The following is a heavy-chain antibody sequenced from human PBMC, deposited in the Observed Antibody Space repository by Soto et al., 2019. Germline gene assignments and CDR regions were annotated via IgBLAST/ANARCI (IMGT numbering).Heavy chain of an antibody. J-gene: IGHJ4*02. D-gene: IGHD2-2*03. Sequence: GVLMRLSCAASGFTFSSYAMSWVRQAPGKGLEWVSAISGSGGSTYYADSVKGRFTISRDNSKNTLYLQMNSLRAEDTAVYYCAPNNLWILSYWGQGTLVTVSS. CDR2: ISGSGGST. CDR1: GFTFSSYA. V-gene: IGHV3-23*01. CDR3: APNNLWILSY.